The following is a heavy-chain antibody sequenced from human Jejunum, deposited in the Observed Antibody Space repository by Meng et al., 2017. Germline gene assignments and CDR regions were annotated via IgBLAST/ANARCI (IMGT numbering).Heavy chain of an antibody. J-gene: IGHJ4*02. D-gene: IGHD1-14*01. CDR2: VWPSGAT. Sequence: QVHLPESGPGLVKPSGTLSLTCTVSGVSTTAPFYWTWIRQAPGKGLEWIGEVWPSGATYYNPSPSSRITISIDTSNNQFSLEVAFLTAADTAVYYCARAIRERYFDSWGQGTLVTVSS. CDR3: ARAIRERYFDS. CDR1: GVSTTAPFY. V-gene: IGHV4-4*02.